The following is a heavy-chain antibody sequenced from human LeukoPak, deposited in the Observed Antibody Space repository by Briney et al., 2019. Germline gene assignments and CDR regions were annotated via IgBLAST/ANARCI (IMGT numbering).Heavy chain of an antibody. J-gene: IGHJ3*01. CDR2: ISSSSSTI. CDR3: ARDAPGGV. Sequence: GGSLRLSCAASGFTFSSYSMSWVRQAPGKGLEWVSYISSSSSTIYYADSVKGRFTISRDNAKNSLYLQMNSLRAEDTAVYYCARDAPGGVWGQGTMVTVSS. CDR1: GFTFSSYS. D-gene: IGHD3-16*01. V-gene: IGHV3-48*04.